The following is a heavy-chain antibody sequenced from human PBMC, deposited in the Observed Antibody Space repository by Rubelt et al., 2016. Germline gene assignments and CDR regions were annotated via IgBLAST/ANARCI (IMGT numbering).Heavy chain of an antibody. CDR1: GFTFSSYS. Sequence: GGGLVKPGGSLRLSCAASGFTFSSYSMNWVRQAPGKGLEWVSSISSSSSYIYYADSVKGRFTISRDNAKNSLYLQMNSLRAEDTAVYYCARDQYRAVAQWIENWFDPWGQGTLVTVSS. J-gene: IGHJ5*02. CDR2: ISSSSSYI. CDR3: ARDQYRAVAQWIENWFDP. D-gene: IGHD6-19*01. V-gene: IGHV3-21*01.